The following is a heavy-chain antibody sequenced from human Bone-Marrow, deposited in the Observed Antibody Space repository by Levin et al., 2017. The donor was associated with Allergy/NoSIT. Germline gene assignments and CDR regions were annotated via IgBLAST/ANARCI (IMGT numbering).Heavy chain of an antibody. D-gene: IGHD3-10*01. CDR2: IYAATST. CDR1: GFNVGDNY. J-gene: IGHJ4*02. Sequence: GGSLRLSCAASGFNVGDNYMSWVRLAPGKGLEPVSFIYAATSTYYADSAEGRFTISRDNSKNTLSLQMNTLRPEDTAVYFCARGRGDHYGRGTFYFDSSGQGTEVTGS. CDR3: ARGRGDHYGRGTFYFDS. V-gene: IGHV3-66*01.